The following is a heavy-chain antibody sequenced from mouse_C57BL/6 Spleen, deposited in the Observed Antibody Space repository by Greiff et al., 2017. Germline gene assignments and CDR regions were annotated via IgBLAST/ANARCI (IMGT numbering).Heavy chain of an antibody. CDR2: IRNKANNHAT. V-gene: IGHV6-6*01. Sequence: EVKVVESGGGLVQPGGSMKLSCAASGFTFSDAWMDWVRQSPEKGLEWVAEIRNKANNHATYYAESVKGRFTISRDESKSIVYLQMNSLRAEDTCIYYCTRLTWGYYDYWGQGTTLTVSS. D-gene: IGHD1-1*01. J-gene: IGHJ2*01. CDR1: GFTFSDAW. CDR3: TRLTWGYYDY.